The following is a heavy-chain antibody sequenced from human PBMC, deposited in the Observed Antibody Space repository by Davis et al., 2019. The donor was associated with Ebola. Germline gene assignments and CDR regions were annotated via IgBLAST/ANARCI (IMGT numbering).Heavy chain of an antibody. V-gene: IGHV3-7*01. CDR3: ARDLSQLWLLFDY. Sequence: GESLKISCAASGFTFSNYWMNWVRQAPGKGLEWVANIKQDGSEKYYVDSVKGRFTISRDNAKNSLYLQMNSLRAEDTAVYYCARDLSQLWLLFDYWGQGTLVTVSS. D-gene: IGHD5-18*01. CDR1: GFTFSNYW. CDR2: IKQDGSEK. J-gene: IGHJ4*02.